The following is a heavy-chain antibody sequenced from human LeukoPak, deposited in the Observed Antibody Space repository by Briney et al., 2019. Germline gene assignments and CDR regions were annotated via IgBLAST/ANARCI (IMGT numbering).Heavy chain of an antibody. Sequence: PSETLSLTCTVSGYSISSGYYWGWIRQPPGKGLEWIGSIYHSGSTYYNPSLKSRATISVDTSKNQFSLKLSSVTAAVTAVYYCARDKGSSGAFDIWGQGTMVTVSS. D-gene: IGHD1-26*01. J-gene: IGHJ3*02. CDR3: ARDKGSSGAFDI. CDR2: IYHSGST. V-gene: IGHV4-38-2*02. CDR1: GYSISSGYY.